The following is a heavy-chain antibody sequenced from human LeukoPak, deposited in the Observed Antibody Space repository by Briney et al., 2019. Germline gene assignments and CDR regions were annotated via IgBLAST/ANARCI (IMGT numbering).Heavy chain of an antibody. J-gene: IGHJ4*02. V-gene: IGHV4-4*02. CDR3: ARDLADRGGATNDY. CDR1: GGSISSSNW. D-gene: IGHD1-26*01. Sequence: SETLSLTCAVSGGSISSSNWWSWVRPPPGKGLEWIGEIYHSGSTNCNPSLKSRVTISVDKSKNQFSLKLSSVTAADTAVYYCARDLADRGGATNDYWGQGTLVTVSS. CDR2: IYHSGST.